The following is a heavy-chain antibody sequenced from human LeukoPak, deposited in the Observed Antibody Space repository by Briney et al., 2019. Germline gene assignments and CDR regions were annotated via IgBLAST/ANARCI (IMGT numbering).Heavy chain of an antibody. V-gene: IGHV4-61*02. D-gene: IGHD7-27*01. CDR2: IYTSGST. CDR1: GGSISSGSFY. CDR3: ARTPWGFFDY. J-gene: IGHJ4*02. Sequence: SETLSLTCMVSGGSISSGSFYWRWIRPPAGKGLEWIGRIYTSGSTKYNPSLKSRVTISVDTSKNQFSLKLSSVTAADTAVYYCARTPWGFFDYWGQGTLVTVSS.